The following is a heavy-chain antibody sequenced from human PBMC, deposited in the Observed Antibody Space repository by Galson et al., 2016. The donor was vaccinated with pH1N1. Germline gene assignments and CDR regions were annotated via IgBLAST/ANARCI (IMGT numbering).Heavy chain of an antibody. CDR2: IYYSGNT. V-gene: IGHV4-31*03. J-gene: IGHJ3*02. CDR1: GASVSSGDSY. CDR3: ARRFFEYLEGLPSAAFDI. D-gene: IGHD3-3*01. Sequence: TLSLTCSVSGASVSSGDSYWSWIRQHPGKGLEWIGYIYYSGNTYYNPSLKSRVTISVDTSKNQFSLRLTSVTAADTAVYYCARRFFEYLEGLPSAAFDIWGPGTMVTVSS.